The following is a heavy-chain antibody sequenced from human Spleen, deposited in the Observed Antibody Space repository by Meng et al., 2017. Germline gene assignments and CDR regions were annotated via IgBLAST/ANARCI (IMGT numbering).Heavy chain of an antibody. D-gene: IGHD2-21*01. CDR3: ARIEGGGAGRLGWFDP. V-gene: IGHV1-18*01. J-gene: IGHJ5*02. Sequence: QVQLGQAGAEVKKPGASVKVSCKASGYSFISYEIIWVRQAPGQGLEWMGWISPSNGNTNDAEKLQGRVTMTTDTSTSTAYMELRSLRSDDTAIYYCARIEGGGAGRLGWFDPWGQGTLVTVSS. CDR2: ISPSNGNT. CDR1: GYSFISYE.